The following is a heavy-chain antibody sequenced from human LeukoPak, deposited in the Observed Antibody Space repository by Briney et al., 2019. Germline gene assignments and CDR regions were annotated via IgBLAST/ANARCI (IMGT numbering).Heavy chain of an antibody. CDR3: AKAPLQYPDWFDP. CDR1: GFTFSSYA. Sequence: GGSLRLSCSASGFTFSSYAMSWGRQAPGKGLEWVSAFSGSGGSTYYADSVKGRFTISRENSKNTLYLQMDSLRAEDKAVYYRAKAPLQYPDWFDPWGQGTLVTVSS. J-gene: IGHJ5*02. V-gene: IGHV3-23*01. D-gene: IGHD4-11*01. CDR2: FSGSGGST.